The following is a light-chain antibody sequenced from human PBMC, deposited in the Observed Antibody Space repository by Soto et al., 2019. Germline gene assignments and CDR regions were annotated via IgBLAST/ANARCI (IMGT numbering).Light chain of an antibody. J-gene: IGKJ1*01. Sequence: EVVMTQSPATLSVSPGGRATLSCRASQSVITYLAWYQRKPGQAPRLLIYGASSRATGVPARFSGSGSGTEFTLTISSLQSEDFAVYYYQQYNNWPQTFGQGTTVEIK. CDR1: QSVITY. CDR3: QQYNNWPQT. V-gene: IGKV3-15*01. CDR2: GAS.